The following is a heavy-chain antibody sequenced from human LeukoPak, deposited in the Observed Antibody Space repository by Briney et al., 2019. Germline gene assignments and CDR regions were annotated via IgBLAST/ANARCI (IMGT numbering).Heavy chain of an antibody. CDR2: IYYSGST. D-gene: IGHD5-18*01. CDR1: GGSISSYY. V-gene: IGHV4-59*12. Sequence: KSSETLSLTCTVSGGSISSYYWSWIRQPPGKGLEWIGYIYYSGSTNYNPSLKSRVTISVDTSKNQFSLKLSSVTAADTAVYYCARIVRGYSYGLYYHYYYMDVWGKGTTVTVSS. J-gene: IGHJ6*03. CDR3: ARIVRGYSYGLYYHYYYMDV.